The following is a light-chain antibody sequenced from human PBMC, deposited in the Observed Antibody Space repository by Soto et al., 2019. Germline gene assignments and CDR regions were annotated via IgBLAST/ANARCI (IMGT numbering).Light chain of an antibody. CDR1: SSDVGSYNL. CDR2: EGS. Sequence: QSALTQPASVSGSPGQSITISCTGTSSDVGSYNLVSWYPQHPGKAPKLMIYEGSKRPSGVSNRFSGSKSGNTASLTISGLQAEDEADYYGCSYAGSSTFVVFGGGTKVTVL. V-gene: IGLV2-23*03. CDR3: CSYAGSSTFVV. J-gene: IGLJ2*01.